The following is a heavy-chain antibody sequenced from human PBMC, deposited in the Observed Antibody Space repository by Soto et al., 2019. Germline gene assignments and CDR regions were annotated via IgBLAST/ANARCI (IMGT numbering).Heavy chain of an antibody. D-gene: IGHD3-22*01. CDR3: AREYYYDSSGYYNDY. V-gene: IGHV3-23*01. J-gene: IGHJ4*02. Sequence: GGSLRLSCAASGFTFSNYAVTWVRQAPGKGLEWVSTISGSGGSTYYADSVKGRFTISRDNSKNTLYLQMNSLRAEDTAVYYCAREYYYDSSGYYNDYWGQGTLVTVSS. CDR2: ISGSGGST. CDR1: GFTFSNYA.